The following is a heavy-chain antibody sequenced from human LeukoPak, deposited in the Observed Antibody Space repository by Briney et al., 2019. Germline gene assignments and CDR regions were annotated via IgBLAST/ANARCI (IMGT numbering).Heavy chain of an antibody. CDR1: GGTFSSYA. CDR3: ARIGDCSSTSCSRNYYYGMDV. CDR2: IIPTFGIE. J-gene: IGHJ6*02. D-gene: IGHD2-2*01. Sequence: ASVKVSCKASGGTFSSYAISGWRQAPGQGLEWMGRIIPTFGIENYAQKFQGRVTNTADKSTSTAYMELSSLRSEDTAVYYCARIGDCSSTSCSRNYYYGMDVWGQGTTVTVSS. V-gene: IGHV1-69*04.